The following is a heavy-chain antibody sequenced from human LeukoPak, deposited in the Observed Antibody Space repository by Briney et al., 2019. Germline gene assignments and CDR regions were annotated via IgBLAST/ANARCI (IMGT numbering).Heavy chain of an antibody. CDR1: GFTFSDYY. D-gene: IGHD3-22*01. CDR2: ISTSGGTI. J-gene: IGHJ4*02. Sequence: GGSLRLSCAASGFTFSDYYMSWIRQAPGKGLEWVSYISTSGGTIYYADSVKGRFTISRDNSKNTLYLQMNSLRAEDTAVYYCAKNDYYDSSGFGYWGQGTLVTVSS. V-gene: IGHV3-11*01. CDR3: AKNDYYDSSGFGY.